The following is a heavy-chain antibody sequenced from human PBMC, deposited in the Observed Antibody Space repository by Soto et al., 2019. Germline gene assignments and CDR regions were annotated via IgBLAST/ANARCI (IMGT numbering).Heavy chain of an antibody. CDR3: AAGEXSSRNLAPYCLDF. CDR1: GGSMRNYF. Sequence: SETLSLTCTVSGGSMRNYFWTWIRQPPGKGLEWIGYIHYSGTTSFFPSYNPSLRSRVTISEDTSKNQFSLRLLSVTTADTAVYFCAAGEXSSRNLAPYCLDFWGQGTLVTVSS. V-gene: IGHV4-59*01. D-gene: IGHD6-13*01. J-gene: IGHJ4*02. CDR2: IHYSGTT.